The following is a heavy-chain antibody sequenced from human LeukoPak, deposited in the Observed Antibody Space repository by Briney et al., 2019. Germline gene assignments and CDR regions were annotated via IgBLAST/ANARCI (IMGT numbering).Heavy chain of an antibody. D-gene: IGHD3-16*01. CDR3: AREEGGNYYYMDV. CDR2: ISGYNGET. CDR1: GGTFNNYA. V-gene: IGHV1-18*01. J-gene: IGHJ6*03. Sequence: ASVKVSCKASGGTFNNYAFSWVRQAPGQGLEWMGWISGYNGETNYVQKFQGRVTMTTDSSTSTAYMELRSLRSDDTAVYYCAREEGGNYYYMDVWGKGTTVTVSS.